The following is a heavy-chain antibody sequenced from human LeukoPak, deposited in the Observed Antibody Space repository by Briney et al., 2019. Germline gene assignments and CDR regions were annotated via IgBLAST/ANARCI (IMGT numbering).Heavy chain of an antibody. V-gene: IGHV3-74*01. CDR2: INSDGSST. Sequence: GGSLRLSCAASGFTFSSYWMHWVRQAPGKGLVWVSGINSDGSSTNYADSVKGRFTISRDNAKNTLYLQMSSLRAEDTAVYYCVKGTISSGWYTYFDYWGQGTLVTVSS. D-gene: IGHD6-19*01. CDR1: GFTFSSYW. CDR3: VKGTISSGWYTYFDY. J-gene: IGHJ4*02.